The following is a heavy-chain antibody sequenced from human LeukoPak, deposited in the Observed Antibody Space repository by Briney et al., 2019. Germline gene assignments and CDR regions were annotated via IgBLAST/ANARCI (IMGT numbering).Heavy chain of an antibody. CDR2: IYPGASET. CDR1: GYSFSTYW. D-gene: IGHD3-22*01. J-gene: IGHJ4*02. V-gene: IGHV5-51*01. Sequence: GESLKISCKSSGYSFSTYWIGWVRQMPGKGLEWMGIIYPGASETRYSPAFQGQVTISADKSISTAYLQWSSLKASDTAMYYCARRRNYDDSSGYYNGFDYWGPGTLVIVSS. CDR3: ARRRNYDDSSGYYNGFDY.